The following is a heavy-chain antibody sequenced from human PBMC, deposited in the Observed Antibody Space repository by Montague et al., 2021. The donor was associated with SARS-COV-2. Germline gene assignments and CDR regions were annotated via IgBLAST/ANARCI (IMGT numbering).Heavy chain of an antibody. V-gene: IGHV2-70*18. CDR1: GGPISSGDYY. CDR3: ATTIYDYVWGTRVEFDY. J-gene: IGHJ4*02. D-gene: IGHD3-16*01. Sequence: TLSLTCNVSGGPISSGDYYWSWIRQPPGKALEWLAHIDWDDDKYYSTSLKTRLTISKDTSKNQVVLTMTNMDPVDTATYYCATTIYDYVWGTRVEFDYWGQGTLVTVSS. CDR2: IDWDDDK.